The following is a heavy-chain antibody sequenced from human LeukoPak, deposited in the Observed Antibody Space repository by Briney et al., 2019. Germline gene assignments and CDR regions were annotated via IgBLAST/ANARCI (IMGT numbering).Heavy chain of an antibody. J-gene: IGHJ6*02. CDR1: GGSISSYY. V-gene: IGHV4-59*08. D-gene: IGHD5-12*01. Sequence: SETLSHTCTVSGGSISSYYWSWIRQPPGKGLEWIGYIYYSGSTNYNPSLKSRVTISVDTSKNQFFLKLSSVTAADTAVYYCARYSGYDSPSGYYGMDVWGQGTTVTVSS. CDR3: ARYSGYDSPSGYYGMDV. CDR2: IYYSGST.